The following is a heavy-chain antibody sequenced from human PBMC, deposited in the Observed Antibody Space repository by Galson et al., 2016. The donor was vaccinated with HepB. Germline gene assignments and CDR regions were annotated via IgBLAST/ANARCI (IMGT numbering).Heavy chain of an antibody. D-gene: IGHD3-16*02. CDR3: ATSPMITFGGVIDDY. J-gene: IGHJ4*02. CDR2: VDPSDSYT. V-gene: IGHV5-10-1*01. CDR1: GYSFPSSW. Sequence: QSGAEVKKPGGSLRISCEGSGYSFPSSWINWVRQMPGKGLEWMGRVDPSDSYTNYSPSFQGHVTISADKSINTAYLQWSSLKASDTAMYYCATSPMITFGGVIDDYWGQGTLVTVSS.